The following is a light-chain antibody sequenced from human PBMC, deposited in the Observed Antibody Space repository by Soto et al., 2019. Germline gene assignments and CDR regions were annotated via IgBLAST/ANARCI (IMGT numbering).Light chain of an antibody. J-gene: IGLJ3*02. CDR1: SSNIGAGYD. Sequence: QLVLTQPPSVSGAPGQRVTISCTGSSSNIGAGYDVHWYQLLPGIAPKLLIYGSANRPSGVPDRFSGSKSGTSTSLAITGLQAEDEADYYCQSYDSNLSGWVFGGGTKLTVL. CDR3: QSYDSNLSGWV. V-gene: IGLV1-40*01. CDR2: GSA.